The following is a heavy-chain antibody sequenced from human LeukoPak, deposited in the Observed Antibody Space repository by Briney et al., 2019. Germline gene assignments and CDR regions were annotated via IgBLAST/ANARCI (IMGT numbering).Heavy chain of an antibody. Sequence: GGSLRLSCAASGFTFSSYEMNWVRQAPGKGLEWVSYISSSGSTIHYADSVKGRFTISRDNAKNSLYLQMNSLRAEDTAVYYCARDSGGSQYHAFDYWGQGTLVTVSS. CDR3: ARDSGGSQYHAFDY. V-gene: IGHV3-48*03. D-gene: IGHD2-15*01. J-gene: IGHJ4*02. CDR2: ISSSGSTI. CDR1: GFTFSSYE.